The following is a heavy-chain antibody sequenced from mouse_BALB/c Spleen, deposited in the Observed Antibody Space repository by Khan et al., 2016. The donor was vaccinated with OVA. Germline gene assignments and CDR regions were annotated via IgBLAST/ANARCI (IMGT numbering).Heavy chain of an antibody. CDR3: ARGNYDGSSSWFGY. Sequence: VELVESGAELMKPGASVKISCKATGYTFSSYWIEWVKQRPGHGLEWIGEILPGSGRNNYNEKFKGKATFTADTSSNTAYMQLSNLTSDDSAVYYCARGNYDGSSSWFGYWGQGTLVTVSA. CDR2: ILPGSGRN. V-gene: IGHV1-9*01. CDR1: GYTFSSYW. D-gene: IGHD1-1*01. J-gene: IGHJ3*01.